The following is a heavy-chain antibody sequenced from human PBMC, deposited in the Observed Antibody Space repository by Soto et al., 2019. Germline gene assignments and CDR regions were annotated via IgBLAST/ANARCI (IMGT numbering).Heavy chain of an antibody. D-gene: IGHD3-16*01. Sequence: GSVRLSCAAAGFNFSRYAMSWVRHAPGKGLEWVSAISGSGGSTYYAESVKGRFTISRDNSENTLYLQMNSLRVEDTAVYYCARDATFGTKGGSFDIWGHGKLVTVSS. J-gene: IGHJ3*02. CDR1: GFNFSRYA. CDR3: ARDATFGTKGGSFDI. V-gene: IGHV3-23*01. CDR2: ISGSGGST.